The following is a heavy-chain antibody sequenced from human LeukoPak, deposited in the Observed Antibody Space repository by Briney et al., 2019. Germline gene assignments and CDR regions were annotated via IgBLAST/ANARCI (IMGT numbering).Heavy chain of an antibody. Sequence: ASVKVPCKASGYTFTDYYMHWVRQAPGQGLEWMGWINPNTGGTNYAQNFQGRVTMTRDTSISTAYMELNRLRSDDTAVYYCARGGIAVAGTGYWGQGTLVTVSS. J-gene: IGHJ4*02. CDR2: INPNTGGT. CDR3: ARGGIAVAGTGY. V-gene: IGHV1-2*02. D-gene: IGHD6-19*01. CDR1: GYTFTDYY.